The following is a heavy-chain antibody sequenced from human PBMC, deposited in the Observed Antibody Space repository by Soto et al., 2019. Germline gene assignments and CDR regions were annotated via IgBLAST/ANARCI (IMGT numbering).Heavy chain of an antibody. CDR3: ARVSWREKYGMDV. CDR1: VFTFSDSY. V-gene: IGHV3-11*01. CDR2: ITFSGNTV. J-gene: IGHJ6*02. Sequence: GSVRLSCAASVFTFSDSYMSWIRQAPGKGLEWISYITFSGNTVYYADSLKGRFTISRDNAKNSLYLQMNRLRAEDTAVYYCARVSWREKYGMDVWGQGTTVTVSS.